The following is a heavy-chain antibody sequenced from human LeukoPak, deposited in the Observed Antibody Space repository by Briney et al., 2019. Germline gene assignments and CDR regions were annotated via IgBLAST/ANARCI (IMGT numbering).Heavy chain of an antibody. CDR3: ARGAVAGHFDY. V-gene: IGHV4-34*01. Sequence: SETLSLTCAVYGGSFSGYYWSWIRRPPGKGLEWIGEINHSGSTNYNPSLKSRVTISVDTSKNQFSLKLSSVTAADTAVYYCARGAVAGHFDYWGQGTLVTVSS. D-gene: IGHD6-19*01. CDR2: INHSGST. J-gene: IGHJ4*02. CDR1: GGSFSGYY.